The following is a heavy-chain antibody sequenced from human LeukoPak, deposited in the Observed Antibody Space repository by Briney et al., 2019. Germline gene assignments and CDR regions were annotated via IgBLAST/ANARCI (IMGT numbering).Heavy chain of an antibody. D-gene: IGHD3-3*01. Sequence: SETLSLTCTVSGGSISSSSYYWGWIRQPPGKGLEWIGSIYYSGSTYYNPSLKSRVTISVDTSKNQFSPKLSSVTAADTAVYYCARDRDTTTYYDFWSAHLGYMDVWDKGTTVTVSS. V-gene: IGHV4-39*07. CDR3: ARDRDTTTYYDFWSAHLGYMDV. CDR1: GGSISSSSYY. CDR2: IYYSGST. J-gene: IGHJ6*03.